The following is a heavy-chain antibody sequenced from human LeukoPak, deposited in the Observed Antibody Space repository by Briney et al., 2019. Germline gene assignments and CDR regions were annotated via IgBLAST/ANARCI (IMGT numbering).Heavy chain of an antibody. CDR2: IYYSGST. CDR1: GGSISSSSYY. V-gene: IGHV4-39*01. CDR3: ARSSYSIAVAQRHRVMNWFDP. D-gene: IGHD6-19*01. J-gene: IGHJ5*02. Sequence: SETLSLTYTVSGGSISSSSYYWGWIRQPPGKGLEWIGSIYYSGSTYYNPSLKSRVTISVDTSKSQFSLKLSSVTAADTAVYYCARSSYSIAVAQRHRVMNWFDPWGQGTLVTVSS.